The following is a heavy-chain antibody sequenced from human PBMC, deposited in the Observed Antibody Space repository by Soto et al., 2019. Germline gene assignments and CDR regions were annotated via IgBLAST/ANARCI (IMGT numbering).Heavy chain of an antibody. CDR3: AKGIMVRGVRHYYYGMDV. D-gene: IGHD3-10*01. J-gene: IGHJ6*02. CDR1: GFTFDDYA. Sequence: EVQLVESGGGLVQPGRSLRLSCAASGFTFDDYAMHWVRQAPGKGLEWVSGISWNSGSIGYADSVKGRFTISRDNAKNSLYLQMNRLRAEDTALYYCAKGIMVRGVRHYYYGMDVWGQGTTVTVSS. CDR2: ISWNSGSI. V-gene: IGHV3-9*01.